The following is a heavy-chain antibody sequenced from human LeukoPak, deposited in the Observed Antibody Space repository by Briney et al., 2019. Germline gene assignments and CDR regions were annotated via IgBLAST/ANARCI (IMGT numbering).Heavy chain of an antibody. CDR2: IYYSGST. CDR1: GGSISSSSYS. J-gene: IGHJ4*02. Sequence: TSETLFLTCTVSGGSISSSSYSWGWIRQPPGKGLEWIGSIYYSGSTYYNPSLKSRVTISVDTSKNQFSLKLSSVTAADTAVYYCARPRGRYYFDYWGQGTLVTVSS. V-gene: IGHV4-39*01. D-gene: IGHD3-10*01. CDR3: ARPRGRYYFDY.